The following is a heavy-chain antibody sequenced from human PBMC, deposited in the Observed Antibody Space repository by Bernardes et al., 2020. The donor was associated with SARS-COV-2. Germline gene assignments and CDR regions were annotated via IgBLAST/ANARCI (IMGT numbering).Heavy chain of an antibody. CDR2: INPNSGGT. V-gene: IGHV1-2*02. CDR1: GYTFTDYY. D-gene: IGHD6-25*01. J-gene: IGHJ6*02. Sequence: ASVKVSWEASGYTFTDYYIHWVRQTPGQGLEWMGWINPNSGGTKYAQRFQGRVTMTRDTSISTAYMELSRLRSDDTAVYYCARARRIAAGGGMDVWGQGTTVTVSS. CDR3: ARARRIAAGGGMDV.